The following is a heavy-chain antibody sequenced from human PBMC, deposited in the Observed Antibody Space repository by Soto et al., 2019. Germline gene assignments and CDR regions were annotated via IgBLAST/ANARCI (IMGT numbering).Heavy chain of an antibody. Sequence: PGGSLRLSCAASGFTFSSYWMSWARQAPGKGLEWVANIKQDGSEKYYVDYVKGRFTISRDNAKNSLYLQMNSLRAEDTAFYYCAKDHDEDFGYDLDYFDYWGQGTLVTVSS. D-gene: IGHD5-12*01. CDR1: GFTFSSYW. J-gene: IGHJ4*02. V-gene: IGHV3-7*03. CDR3: AKDHDEDFGYDLDYFDY. CDR2: IKQDGSEK.